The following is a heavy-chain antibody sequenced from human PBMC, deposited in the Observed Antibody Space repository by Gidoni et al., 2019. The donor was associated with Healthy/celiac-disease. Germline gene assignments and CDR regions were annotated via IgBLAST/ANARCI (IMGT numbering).Heavy chain of an antibody. V-gene: IGHV3-15*01. J-gene: IGHJ3*02. CDR3: TTAPGGWYLAFDI. D-gene: IGHD6-19*01. CDR1: GFPFSNAW. CDR2: IKSKTDGGTT. Sequence: EVQLVESGGGLVKPGGSLRLSCAASGFPFSNAWMSWVRQAPGKGLEWVGRIKSKTDGGTTDYAAPVKGRFTISRDDSKNTLYLQMNSLKTEDTAVYYCTTAPGGWYLAFDIWGQGTMVTVSS.